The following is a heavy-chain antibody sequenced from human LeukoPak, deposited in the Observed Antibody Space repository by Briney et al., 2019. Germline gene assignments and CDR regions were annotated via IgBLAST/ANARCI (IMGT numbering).Heavy chain of an antibody. V-gene: IGHV3-21*04. Sequence: GGSLRLSCAASGFTFSVYSMNWVRQAPGKGLEWVSSISSASSYMYYADSVKGRFTISRDNAKNSLYLQMNSLRAEDTALYYCAKGSIVATIWPQSYYFDYWGQGTLVTVSS. J-gene: IGHJ4*02. D-gene: IGHD5-12*01. CDR2: ISSASSYM. CDR1: GFTFSVYS. CDR3: AKGSIVATIWPQSYYFDY.